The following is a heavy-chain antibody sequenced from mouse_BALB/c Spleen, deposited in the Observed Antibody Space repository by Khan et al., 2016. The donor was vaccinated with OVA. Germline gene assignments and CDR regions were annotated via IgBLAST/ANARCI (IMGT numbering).Heavy chain of an antibody. J-gene: IGHJ3*01. Sequence: QVQLQQSGAELVKPGASVKLSCKTSGYTFTSYWMHWVKQRPGQGLEWIGEINPSNGRTNQNEKFKSKATLTVDKSSSTAYIQLSSLTSEDSAVYYCARLHYSWLADWGQGTLVSVSA. CDR2: INPSNGRT. CDR1: GYTFTSYW. D-gene: IGHD1-1*02. CDR3: ARLHYSWLAD. V-gene: IGHV1S81*02.